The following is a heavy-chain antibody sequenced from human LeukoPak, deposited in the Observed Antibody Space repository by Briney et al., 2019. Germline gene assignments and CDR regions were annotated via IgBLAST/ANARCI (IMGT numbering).Heavy chain of an antibody. Sequence: GGSLRLSCAASGFTFSNAWMSWVRQAPGKGLEWVGRIKSRTDGGTTDYAAPVKGRFTISRDDSKNTLYLQMNSLKTEDTALYYCTTHLARGFFQHWGQGTLVTVSS. CDR2: IKSRTDGGTT. J-gene: IGHJ1*01. CDR3: TTHLARGFFQH. CDR1: GFTFSNAW. D-gene: IGHD5-12*01. V-gene: IGHV3-15*01.